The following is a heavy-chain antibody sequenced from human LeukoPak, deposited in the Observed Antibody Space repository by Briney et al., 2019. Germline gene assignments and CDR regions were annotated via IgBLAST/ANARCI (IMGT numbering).Heavy chain of an antibody. CDR2: IYYSGST. D-gene: IGHD3-22*01. Sequence: SETLYLPCAVYGGSFRGYYWSWIRQHPGKGLEWIGYIYYSGSTYYNPSLKSRVTISVDTSKNQFSLKLSSVTAADTAVYYCARDSYYDSSGYWGQGTLVTVSS. J-gene: IGHJ4*02. CDR1: GGSFRGYY. CDR3: ARDSYYDSSGY. V-gene: IGHV4-31*11.